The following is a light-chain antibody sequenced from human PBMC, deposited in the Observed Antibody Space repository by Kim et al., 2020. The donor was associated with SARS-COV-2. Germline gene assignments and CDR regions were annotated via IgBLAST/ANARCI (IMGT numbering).Light chain of an antibody. V-gene: IGLV3-9*01. CDR2: RDN. CDR1: SFGRKN. Sequence: SYELTQPLSVSVAPGQTASITCGGNSFGRKNVHWYQQKPGQAPVLVIFRDNNRPPGIPERFSASTPGNTATLTISGAQAGDEADYYCQVWDSDTYLFGSGTKVTVL. CDR3: QVWDSDTYL. J-gene: IGLJ1*01.